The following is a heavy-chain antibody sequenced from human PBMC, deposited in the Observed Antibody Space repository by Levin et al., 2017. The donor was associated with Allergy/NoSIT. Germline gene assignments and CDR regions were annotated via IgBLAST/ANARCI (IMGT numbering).Heavy chain of an antibody. CDR3: AKGRVQGIAVAGTFDY. J-gene: IGHJ4*02. Sequence: GESLKISCAASGFTFSSYAMSWVRQAPGKGLEWVSAISGSGGSTYYADSVKGRFTISRDNSKNTLYLQMNSLRAEDTAVYYCAKGRVQGIAVAGTFDYWGQGTLVTVSS. V-gene: IGHV3-23*01. CDR2: ISGSGGST. CDR1: GFTFSSYA. D-gene: IGHD6-19*01.